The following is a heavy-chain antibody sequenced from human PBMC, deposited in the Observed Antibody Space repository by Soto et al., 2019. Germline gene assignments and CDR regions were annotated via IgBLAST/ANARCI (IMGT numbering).Heavy chain of an antibody. CDR1: GFTFNRYS. D-gene: IGHD3-22*01. CDR3: AREADFASSGYVLDY. V-gene: IGHV3-21*01. CDR2: VTSSSSSM. Sequence: PGGSLRLSCAASGFTFNRYSMNWVRQAPGKGLEWVSSVTSSSSSMLYADSVKGRFTISRDDAKDSLFLRMNSLRADDTAVYYCAREADFASSGYVLDYWGQGTLVTVSS. J-gene: IGHJ4*02.